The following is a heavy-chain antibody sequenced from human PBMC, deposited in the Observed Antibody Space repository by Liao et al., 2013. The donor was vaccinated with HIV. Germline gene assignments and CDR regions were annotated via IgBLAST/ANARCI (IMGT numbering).Heavy chain of an antibody. V-gene: IGHV4-39*07. Sequence: QLQLQESGPGFVKPSETLSLTCSVSGGSISSSSYYWGWIRQPPGKGLEWIGNIYYSGSTDYNPSLKSRVTISVDTSNMQFSLKVTSVTAADTAVYYCARDPRVGHYYFYYMDVWGKGTTVTVSS. CDR3: ARDPRVGHYYFYYMDV. CDR1: GGSISSSSYY. CDR2: IYYSGST. J-gene: IGHJ6*03. D-gene: IGHD1-26*01.